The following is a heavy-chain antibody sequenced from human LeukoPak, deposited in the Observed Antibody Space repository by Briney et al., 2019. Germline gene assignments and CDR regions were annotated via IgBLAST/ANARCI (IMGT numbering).Heavy chain of an antibody. CDR3: ARDFRNRSGYYDY. D-gene: IGHD3-22*01. V-gene: IGHV4-39*07. J-gene: IGHJ4*02. Sequence: SETLSLTCTVSGGSISSSSYYWGWIRQPPGKGLEWIGSIYYSGSTNYNPSLKSRVTISVDTSKNQFSLKLTSVTAADTAVYFCARDFRNRSGYYDYWGQGSLVTVSS. CDR1: GGSISSSSYY. CDR2: IYYSGST.